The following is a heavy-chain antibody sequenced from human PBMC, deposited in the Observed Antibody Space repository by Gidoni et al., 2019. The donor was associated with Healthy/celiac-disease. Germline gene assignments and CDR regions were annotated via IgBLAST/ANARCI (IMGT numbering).Heavy chain of an antibody. V-gene: IGHV2-70*04. J-gene: IGHJ3*02. CDR2: IDWDDDK. CDR3: ARLTYYYDSSGYWDAFDI. Sequence: QVTLKESGPALVKPTQTLTLTCTFSGFSLSTSGMRVSWIRQPPGKALEWLARIDWDDDKFYSTSLKTRLTISKDTSKNQVVLTMTNMDPVDTATYYCARLTYYYDSSGYWDAFDIWGQGTMVTVSS. D-gene: IGHD3-22*01. CDR1: GFSLSTSGMR.